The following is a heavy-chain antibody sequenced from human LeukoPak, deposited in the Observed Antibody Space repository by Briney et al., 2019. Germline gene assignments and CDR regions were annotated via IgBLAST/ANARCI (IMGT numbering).Heavy chain of an antibody. Sequence: GGSLRLSCVASGFTFSNYAMHWVRQAPGKGLEYVSSISSNGDTTYYANSVKGRFTISRDNSKNTLYLQMGSLRTEDMAVYYCARGSRNHVDYSGYYSYWGQGTLLTVSS. CDR1: GFTFSNYA. CDR3: ARGSRNHVDYSGYYSY. CDR2: ISSNGDTT. D-gene: IGHD3-22*01. J-gene: IGHJ4*02. V-gene: IGHV3-64*01.